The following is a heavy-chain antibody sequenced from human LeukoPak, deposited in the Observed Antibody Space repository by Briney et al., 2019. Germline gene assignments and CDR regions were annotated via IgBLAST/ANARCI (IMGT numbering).Heavy chain of an antibody. J-gene: IGHJ3*02. Sequence: GGSLRLSCAASGFTFSTYWMHWVRQAPGKGLVWVSRINSDGSSTTYADSVKGRFTISRDNAKNTLYLQMNSLRAEDTAVYYWATEETTMPVALNIGGKGKMVT. CDR2: INSDGSST. D-gene: IGHD1-1*01. CDR3: ATEETTMPVALNI. V-gene: IGHV3-74*01. CDR1: GFTFSTYW.